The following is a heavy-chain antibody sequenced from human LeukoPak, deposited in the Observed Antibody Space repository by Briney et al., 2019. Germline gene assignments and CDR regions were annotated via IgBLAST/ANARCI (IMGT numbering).Heavy chain of an antibody. V-gene: IGHV3-7*03. CDR3: ARGYRYVVY. D-gene: IGHD6-13*01. CDR2: INQDGSGK. J-gene: IGHJ4*02. CDR1: GFTFSTYW. Sequence: GGSLRLSCAASGFTFSTYWMSWVRQASGKGLEWVANINQDGSGKDYVDSLKGRFTISRDNTKNSLYLQMNSLRAEDTAVYYCARGYRYVVYWGQGTLVTVSS.